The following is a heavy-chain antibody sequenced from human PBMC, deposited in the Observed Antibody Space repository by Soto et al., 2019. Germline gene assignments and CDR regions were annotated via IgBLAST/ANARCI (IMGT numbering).Heavy chain of an antibody. CDR2: IWYDGSNK. Sequence: QVQLVESGGGVVQPGRSLRLSCAASGFTFSSYGMHWVRQAPGKGLEWVAVIWYDGSNKYYADSVKGRFTSSRDNSKNTLYLQMNSLRAEDTAVYYCARDRITMVRGVIITLGYWGQGTLVTVSS. V-gene: IGHV3-33*01. CDR1: GFTFSSYG. J-gene: IGHJ4*02. CDR3: ARDRITMVRGVIITLGY. D-gene: IGHD3-10*01.